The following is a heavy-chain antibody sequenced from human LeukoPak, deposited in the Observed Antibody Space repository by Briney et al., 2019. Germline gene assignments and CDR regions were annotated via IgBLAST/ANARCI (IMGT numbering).Heavy chain of an antibody. CDR3: ARVFRGAVTSNWFHP. D-gene: IGHD4-17*01. CDR1: GGSINGYY. Sequence: SETLSLTCTVSGGSINGYYWTWVRQAPGKGLEWIGYISDSGSTNYNASLKSRVTMSVDSSNTEFSLRLNSVTAADTAVYYCARVFRGAVTSNWFHPWGQGTLVTVSS. CDR2: ISDSGST. V-gene: IGHV4-59*01. J-gene: IGHJ5*02.